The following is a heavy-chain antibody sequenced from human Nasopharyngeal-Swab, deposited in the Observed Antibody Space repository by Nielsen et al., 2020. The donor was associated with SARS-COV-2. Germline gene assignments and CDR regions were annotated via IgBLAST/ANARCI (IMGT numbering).Heavy chain of an antibody. J-gene: IGHJ6*02. CDR3: ATSTISNLYYYYGMDV. CDR2: IYYSGST. Sequence: GSLRLSCTVSGGSISSYDWSWIRQPPGKGLEWIGYIYYSGSTNYNPSLKSRVTISVDTSKNQFSLKLSSVTAADTAVYYCATSTISNLYYYYGMDVWGQGTTVTVSS. D-gene: IGHD3-9*01. CDR1: GGSISSYD. V-gene: IGHV4-59*01.